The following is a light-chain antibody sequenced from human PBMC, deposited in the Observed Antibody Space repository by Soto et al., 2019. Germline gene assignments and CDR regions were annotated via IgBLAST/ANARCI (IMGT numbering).Light chain of an antibody. J-gene: IGKJ1*01. CDR3: QQSYRAPST. CDR2: AAS. Sequence: DIQMTQSPSSLSASVGDRITITCRASETIDNYLNWHQQKPGKAPNLLIYAASSLQSGIPSRFRGSGSGTSFTLTISSLQSEDFATYYCQQSYRAPSTFGQGTKVEV. CDR1: ETIDNY. V-gene: IGKV1-39*01.